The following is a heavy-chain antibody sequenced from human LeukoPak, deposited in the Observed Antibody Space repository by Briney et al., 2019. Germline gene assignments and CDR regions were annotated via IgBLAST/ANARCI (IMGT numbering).Heavy chain of an antibody. CDR1: GFTFCSYG. V-gene: IGHV3-30*18. D-gene: IGHD2-2*01. J-gene: IGHJ4*02. CDR2: LSYDGSNN. Sequence: PGRSLRLSCSAYGFTFCSYGREWLPQAPGKGLEWVAVLSYDGSNNYYADSVTGRFTISRDNSKHTLYLQMNILRAEDTAVYYCAKSFFSRDCSSTSCYLNSDYWGQGTLVTVSS. CDR3: AKSFFSRDCSSTSCYLNSDY.